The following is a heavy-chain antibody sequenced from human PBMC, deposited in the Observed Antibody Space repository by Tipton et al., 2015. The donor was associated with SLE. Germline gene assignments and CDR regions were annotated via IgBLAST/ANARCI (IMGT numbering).Heavy chain of an antibody. J-gene: IGHJ6*02. CDR3: ASQFPWAAPPYYGMDV. V-gene: IGHV4-39*07. CDR1: GGSISSSSYY. D-gene: IGHD6-13*01. Sequence: TLSLTCTVSGGSISSSSYYWGWIRQPPGKGLEWIGSIYYSGSTYYNPSLKSRVTISVDTSKNQFSLKLSSVTAADTAVYYCASQFPWAAPPYYGMDVWGQGTTVTVSS. CDR2: IYYSGST.